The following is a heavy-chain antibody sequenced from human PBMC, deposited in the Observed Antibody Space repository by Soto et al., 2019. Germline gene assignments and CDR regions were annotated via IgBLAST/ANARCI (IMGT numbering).Heavy chain of an antibody. Sequence: QVQLVQSGAEVKKPGSSVKVSCKASGGTFSSYAISWVRQAPGQGLEWMGGIVPIFGTANYAQKFQGRVTITADESTSTAYMELSSLRSEDTAVYYCARDHGSGRPILYGMDVWGQGTTVTVSS. CDR1: GGTFSSYA. V-gene: IGHV1-69*01. CDR3: ARDHGSGRPILYGMDV. D-gene: IGHD3-10*01. CDR2: IVPIFGTA. J-gene: IGHJ6*02.